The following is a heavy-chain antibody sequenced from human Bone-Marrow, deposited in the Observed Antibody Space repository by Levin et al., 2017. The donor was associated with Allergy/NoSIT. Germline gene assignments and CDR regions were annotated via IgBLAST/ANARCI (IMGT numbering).Heavy chain of an antibody. V-gene: IGHV4-59*01. CDR3: ARGERDFDY. J-gene: IGHJ4*02. CDR2: IYYSGST. Sequence: SSETLSLTCTVSGGSISSYYWSWIRQPPGKGLEWIGYIYYSGSTNYNPSLKSRVTISVDTSKNQFSLKLSSVTAADTAVYYCARGERDFDYWGQGTLVTVSS. CDR1: GGSISSYY.